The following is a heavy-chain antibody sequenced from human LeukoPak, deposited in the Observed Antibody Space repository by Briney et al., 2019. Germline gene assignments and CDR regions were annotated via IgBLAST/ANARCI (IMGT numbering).Heavy chain of an antibody. CDR1: GFTFSSYS. CDR2: ISGSGGST. D-gene: IGHD1-1*01. J-gene: IGHJ4*02. Sequence: GGSLRLSCAASGFTFSSYSMNWVRQAPGKGLEWVSAISGSGGSTYYADSVKGRFTISRDNSKNTLYLQMNSLRAEDTAVYYCAREKVQAFDYWGQGTLVTVSS. V-gene: IGHV3-23*01. CDR3: AREKVQAFDY.